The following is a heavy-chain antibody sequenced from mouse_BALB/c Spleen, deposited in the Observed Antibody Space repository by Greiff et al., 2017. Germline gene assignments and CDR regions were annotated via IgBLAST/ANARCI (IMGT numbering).Heavy chain of an antibody. CDR3: ARLGSSYAMDD. V-gene: IGHV1-39*01. J-gene: IGHJ4*01. D-gene: IGHD1-1*01. Sequence: EVQLQQTGPELVKPGASVKISCKASGYSFTDYIMLWVKQSHGKSLEWIGNINPYYGSTSYNLKFKGKATLTVDKSSSTAYMQLNSLTSEDSAVYYCARLGSSYAMDDWGQGTSVTVSS. CDR1: GYSFTDYI. CDR2: INPYYGST.